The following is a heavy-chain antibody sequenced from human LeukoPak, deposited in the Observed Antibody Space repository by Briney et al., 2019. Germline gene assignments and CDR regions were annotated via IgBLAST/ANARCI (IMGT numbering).Heavy chain of an antibody. CDR1: GYTFTNYA. V-gene: IGHV7-4-1*02. Sequence: ASVKVSCKASGYTFTNYAMNWVRQAPGQGLEWMGWTHPSTGNPTYAQGFTGRFVFSLDTSVSTTYLQISNLKAEDTAVYYCARGQQLVEFDYWGQGTLVTVSS. CDR3: ARGQQLVEFDY. CDR2: THPSTGNP. D-gene: IGHD6-13*01. J-gene: IGHJ4*02.